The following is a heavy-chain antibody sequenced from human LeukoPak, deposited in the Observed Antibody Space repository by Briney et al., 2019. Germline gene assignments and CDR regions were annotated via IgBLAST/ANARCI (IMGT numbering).Heavy chain of an antibody. CDR1: GYTFTGYG. D-gene: IGHD6-13*01. CDR3: ARGWDSSSLDRYNWFDT. CDR2: ISPYNRHT. J-gene: IGHJ5*02. Sequence: ASVKVSCRTSGYTFTGYGITWVRQAPGQGLEWLGWISPYNRHTHYAQKFQGRVTMTTDRSTDTAYMELHSLTSDDTALYYCARGWDSSSLDRYNWFDTWGQRTLVTVSS. V-gene: IGHV1-18*01.